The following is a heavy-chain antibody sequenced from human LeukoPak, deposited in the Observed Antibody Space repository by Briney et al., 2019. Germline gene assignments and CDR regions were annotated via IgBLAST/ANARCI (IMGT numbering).Heavy chain of an antibody. J-gene: IGHJ6*03. V-gene: IGHV3-15*01. D-gene: IGHD2-15*01. CDR1: GFTFSNAW. Sequence: PGGSLRLSCAASGFTFSNAWMSWVRQAPGKGLEWVGRIKSKTDGGTTDYAAPVKGRFTISRDDSKNTLYLQMNSLKTEDTAVYYCTLLVYNYYYMDVWGKGTTVTVSS. CDR2: IKSKTDGGTT. CDR3: TLLVYNYYYMDV.